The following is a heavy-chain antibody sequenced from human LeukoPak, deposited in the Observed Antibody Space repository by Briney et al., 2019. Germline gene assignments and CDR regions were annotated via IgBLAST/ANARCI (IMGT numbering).Heavy chain of an antibody. V-gene: IGHV5-51*01. CDR2: IYLGDSDT. CDR1: GYSFANYW. J-gene: IGHJ4*02. D-gene: IGHD4-17*01. Sequence: GESLKISCKASGYSFANYWINWVRQMPGKGLEWMGIIYLGDSDTRYSPSFQGQVTISADRSISTAYLQWSGLKASDTAMYYCAGARHGDYRWDYWGQGTLVTVSS. CDR3: AGARHGDYRWDY.